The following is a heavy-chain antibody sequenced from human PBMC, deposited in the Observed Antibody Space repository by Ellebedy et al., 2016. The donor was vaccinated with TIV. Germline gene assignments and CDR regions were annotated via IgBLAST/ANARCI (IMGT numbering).Heavy chain of an antibody. CDR3: AKDGRGTNPGHFDY. Sequence: PGGSLRLSCAASGFTFNSCVMSWVRQAPGKGLEWVSAISGSAGSTYYADSVKGRFTISRDNSKNTLFLQMNSLRAEDTAVYYCAKDGRGTNPGHFDYWGQGTLVTVSS. D-gene: IGHD2-8*01. V-gene: IGHV3-23*01. CDR1: GFTFNSCV. CDR2: ISGSAGST. J-gene: IGHJ4*02.